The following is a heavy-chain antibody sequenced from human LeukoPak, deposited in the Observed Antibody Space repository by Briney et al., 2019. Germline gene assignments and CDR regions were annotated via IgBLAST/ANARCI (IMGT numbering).Heavy chain of an antibody. CDR3: ARTSGYSSSWYDWFDP. J-gene: IGHJ5*02. Sequence: GASVKVSCKASGYTFTGYYIHWVRQAPGQGLEWMGWINPNSGGTNYAQKFQGRVTMTRDTSISTAYMELRSLRSDDTAVYYCARTSGYSSSWYDWFDPWGQGTLVTVSS. CDR1: GYTFTGYY. V-gene: IGHV1-2*02. CDR2: INPNSGGT. D-gene: IGHD6-13*01.